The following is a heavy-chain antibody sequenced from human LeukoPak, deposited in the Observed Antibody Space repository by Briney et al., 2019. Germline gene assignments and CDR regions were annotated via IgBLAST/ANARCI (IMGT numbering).Heavy chain of an antibody. CDR2: IKQDGSEK. Sequence: GGSLRLSCAASGFTFSNYWMIWVRQAPGKEPEWVGNIKQDGSEKRYADSVRGRFSISRDNAQTSLYLQMNSLRAEDTAVYYCARASDPWLQLTWGQGTLVTVSS. V-gene: IGHV3-7*05. CDR3: ARASDPWLQLT. CDR1: GFTFSNYW. J-gene: IGHJ5*02. D-gene: IGHD5-24*01.